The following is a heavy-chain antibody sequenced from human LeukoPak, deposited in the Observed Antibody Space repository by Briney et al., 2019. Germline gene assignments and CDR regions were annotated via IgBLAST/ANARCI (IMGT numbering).Heavy chain of an antibody. CDR1: GGSISSYY. V-gene: IGHV4-59*01. J-gene: IGHJ4*02. D-gene: IGHD6-13*01. CDR3: ARGGDYTSSWYGSRSPQPDC. CDR2: IYDSGST. Sequence: PSETLSLTCTVSGGSISSYYWSWIRQPPGKGLEWVGYIYDSGSTNYNPSLKSRVTISVDTSKNQFSLKLGSVTAADTAVYYCARGGDYTSSWYGSRSPQPDCWGQGTLVTVSS.